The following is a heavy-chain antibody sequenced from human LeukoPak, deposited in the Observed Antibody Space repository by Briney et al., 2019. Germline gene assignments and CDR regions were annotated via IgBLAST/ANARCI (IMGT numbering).Heavy chain of an antibody. CDR1: GFTFSSFS. Sequence: GGSLRLSCAASGFTFSSFSMNWVRQAPGKGLEWVSTVSTDGSSTYYADSVKGRFTISRDNSKNTLYQQMNSLRAEDTAVYYCVKKGYAGSGTYSYYFDYWGQGTPVTVSS. V-gene: IGHV3-23*01. CDR2: VSTDGSST. CDR3: VKKGYAGSGTYSYYFDY. J-gene: IGHJ4*02. D-gene: IGHD3-10*01.